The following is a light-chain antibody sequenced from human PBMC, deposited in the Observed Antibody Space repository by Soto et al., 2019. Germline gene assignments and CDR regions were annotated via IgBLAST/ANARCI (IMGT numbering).Light chain of an antibody. Sequence: EIVMTQSPATLSVSPGERATLSCRASQSVSSNLAWYQQKPGQAPRLLIYGASTRATGIPARFSGSGSGTEFTLTISSLQSEDCAVYYCQHYNNSTRTFGQGTKVEIK. CDR2: GAS. V-gene: IGKV3-15*01. J-gene: IGKJ1*01. CDR1: QSVSSN. CDR3: QHYNNSTRT.